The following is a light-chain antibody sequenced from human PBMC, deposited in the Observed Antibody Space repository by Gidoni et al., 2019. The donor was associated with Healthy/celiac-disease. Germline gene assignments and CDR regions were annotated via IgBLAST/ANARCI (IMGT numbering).Light chain of an antibody. V-gene: IGKV1D-8*01. Sequence: VIWMTQSPSLLSASTGDRVTISCRMSQCISSYLAWYQQKPGKAPELLIYAASTLQSGVPSRFSGSGSGTDFNLTISCLQSEDFATYYCQQYYSFPRTFGQGTKVEIK. J-gene: IGKJ1*01. CDR3: QQYYSFPRT. CDR2: AAS. CDR1: QCISSY.